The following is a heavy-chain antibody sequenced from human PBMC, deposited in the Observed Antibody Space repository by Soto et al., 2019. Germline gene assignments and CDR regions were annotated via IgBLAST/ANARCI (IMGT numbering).Heavy chain of an antibody. CDR1: GYTFTDYY. Sequence: VQLVQSGAEVKKPGASVKVSCKASGYTFTDYYIHWVRQAPGQGLEWMGWINPYSGATSYAQKFQDWVTMTRDTSISTAHMELRRLRSDATAVYYCARAQELSSFDWSWGGGAFDFWGQGTMVTASS. CDR2: INPYSGAT. CDR3: ARAQELSSFDWSWGGGAFDF. V-gene: IGHV1-2*04. D-gene: IGHD3-9*01. J-gene: IGHJ3*01.